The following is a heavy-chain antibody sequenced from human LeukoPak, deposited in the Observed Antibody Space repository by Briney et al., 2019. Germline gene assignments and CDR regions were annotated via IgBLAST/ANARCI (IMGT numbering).Heavy chain of an antibody. Sequence: GGSLRLSCAASGFTFSTYAMSWVRQAPGKGLDWVSGISGSGGSTHYADSVKGRFTISRDNSKNTVYLQMNSLGAEDTAVYYCAKAWCRSSTCYEFDYWGQGTLVTVSS. V-gene: IGHV3-23*01. CDR1: GFTFSTYA. CDR2: ISGSGGST. CDR3: AKAWCRSSTCYEFDY. J-gene: IGHJ4*02. D-gene: IGHD2-2*01.